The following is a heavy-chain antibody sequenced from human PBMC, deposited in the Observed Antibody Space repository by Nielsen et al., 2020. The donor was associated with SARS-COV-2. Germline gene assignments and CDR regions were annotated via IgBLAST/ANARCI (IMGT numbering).Heavy chain of an antibody. V-gene: IGHV3-9*01. CDR1: GFTFDDYA. CDR3: AKDREVGDGYWEFDY. D-gene: IGHD5-24*01. Sequence: SLKISCAASGFTFDDYAMHWVRQAPGKGLEWVSGISWNSGSIGYADSVKGRFTISRDNAKNTLYLQMNSLRADDTAVYLCAKDREVGDGYWEFDYWGQGTLVTVSS. CDR2: ISWNSGSI. J-gene: IGHJ4*02.